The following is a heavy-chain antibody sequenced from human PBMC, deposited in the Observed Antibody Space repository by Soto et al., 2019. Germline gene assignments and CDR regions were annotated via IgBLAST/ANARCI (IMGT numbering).Heavy chain of an antibody. CDR3: ARECVDTVTSITIPFDY. J-gene: IGHJ4*02. V-gene: IGHV3-21*01. CDR2: ISSSASYM. CDR1: GFTFSRCD. Sequence: GGSLRLSCATSGFTFSRCDMNWVRQAPGKGLEWVPFISSSASYMYYADSVKGRFTISRDNSKKSLYLQMNSLRADDAAVYYCARECVDTVTSITIPFDYWGQGALVTVSS. D-gene: IGHD5-12*01.